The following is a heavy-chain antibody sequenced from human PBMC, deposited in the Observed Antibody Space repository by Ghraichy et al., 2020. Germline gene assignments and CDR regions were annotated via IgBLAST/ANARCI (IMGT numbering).Heavy chain of an antibody. J-gene: IGHJ4*02. CDR2: ISWNSGSI. CDR1: GFTFDDYA. CDR3: AKGAARHYFDY. Sequence: GGSLRLSCAASGFTFDDYAMHWVRQAPGKGLEWVSGISWNSGSIGYADSVKGRFTISRDNAKNSLYLQMNSLRAEDTALYYCAKGAARHYFDYWGQGTLVAVSS. V-gene: IGHV3-9*01. D-gene: IGHD6-6*01.